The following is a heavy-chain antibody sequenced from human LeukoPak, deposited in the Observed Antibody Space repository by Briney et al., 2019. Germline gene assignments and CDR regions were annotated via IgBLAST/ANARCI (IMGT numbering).Heavy chain of an antibody. CDR3: AKVFRPYCSGGSCFYFDY. CDR1: GFTFSSYA. Sequence: GGSLRLSCAASGFTFSSYAMSWVRQAPGKGLEWVSAISGSGGSTYYADPVKGRFTISRDNSKNTLYLQMNSLRAEDTAVYYCAKVFRPYCSGGSCFYFDYWGQGTLVTVSS. CDR2: ISGSGGST. V-gene: IGHV3-23*01. J-gene: IGHJ4*02. D-gene: IGHD2-15*01.